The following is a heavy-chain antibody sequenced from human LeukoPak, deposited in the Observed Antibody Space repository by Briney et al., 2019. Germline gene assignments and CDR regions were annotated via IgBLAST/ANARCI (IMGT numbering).Heavy chain of an antibody. V-gene: IGHV1-8*01. CDR2: MNPNSGNT. Sequence: ASVKVSCKASGYTFSSYVNWVRQATGQGLGWMGWMNPNSGNTGYVQKFQGRVIMTRDTSISTAYMELSSLTSEDTAVYFCARDRVGVGGNGWENWGQGTLVTVSS. CDR3: ARDRVGVGGNGWEN. J-gene: IGHJ4*02. D-gene: IGHD6-19*01. CDR1: GYTFSSYV.